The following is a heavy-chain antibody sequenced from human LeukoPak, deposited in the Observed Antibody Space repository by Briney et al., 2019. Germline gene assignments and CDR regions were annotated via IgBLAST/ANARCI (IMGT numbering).Heavy chain of an antibody. D-gene: IGHD1-1*01. J-gene: IGHJ4*02. V-gene: IGHV3-30*03. CDR2: ISYDGSNK. Sequence: GRSLRLSCAASGFTFSSYGMHWVRQAPGKGLEWVAVISYDGSNKYYADSVKGRFTISRDNSKNTLYVQMNSLRAEDTAVYYCAREMEAFDYWGQGTLVTVSS. CDR1: GFTFSSYG. CDR3: AREMEAFDY.